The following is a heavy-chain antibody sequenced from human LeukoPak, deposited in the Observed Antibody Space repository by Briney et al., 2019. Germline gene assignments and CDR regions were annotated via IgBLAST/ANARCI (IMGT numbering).Heavy chain of an antibody. V-gene: IGHV4-59*01. CDR3: AREEVPHGFDI. CDR1: GGSISTYY. J-gene: IGHJ3*02. CDR2: IYYSGST. Sequence: PSETLSLTCTVSGGSISTYYWSWIRQPPGKGLEYIGYIYYSGSTNYNPSLKSRVTMSLDTSKNQFSLKLSSVTAADTAVYYCAREEVPHGFDIWGQETMDTVSS.